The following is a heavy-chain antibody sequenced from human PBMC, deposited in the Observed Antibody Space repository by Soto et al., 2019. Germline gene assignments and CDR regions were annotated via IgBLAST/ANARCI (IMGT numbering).Heavy chain of an antibody. CDR3: ARTSDFGFRDWFDP. CDR1: GGSISSSGYH. V-gene: IGHV4-31*03. CDR2: IYYRGST. Sequence: QVQLQESGPGLVKPGQTLSLTCTVSGGSISSSGYHWSWIRQHPGKGLEWIGYIYYRGSTYYNPSLKRRVTISADTSKNQFSLNLSSVTAADTAVYYCARTSDFGFRDWFDPWGQGTLVTVSS. J-gene: IGHJ5*02. D-gene: IGHD3-3*01.